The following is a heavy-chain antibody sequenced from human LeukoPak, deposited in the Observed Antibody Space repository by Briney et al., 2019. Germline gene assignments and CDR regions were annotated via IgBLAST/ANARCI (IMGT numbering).Heavy chain of an antibody. CDR1: GFTFSDYA. CDR3: ATVFSSSNEFFDY. Sequence: TGGSLRLSCAASGFTFSDYAMSWVRQAPGKGLEWVSAISGSGGGTYYADSVKGRFTISRDNSKNTLYLQMNSLRAEDTAVYYCATVFSSSNEFFDYWGQGALVTVSS. D-gene: IGHD2-2*01. CDR2: ISGSGGGT. V-gene: IGHV3-23*01. J-gene: IGHJ4*02.